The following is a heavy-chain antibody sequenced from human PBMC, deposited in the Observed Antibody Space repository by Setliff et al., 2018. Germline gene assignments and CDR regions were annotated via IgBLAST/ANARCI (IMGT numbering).Heavy chain of an antibody. CDR1: GGSFSAYY. D-gene: IGHD3-10*01. V-gene: IGHV4-34*01. CDR3: ARVRGSGTLLSEFEY. CDR2: INHSGST. J-gene: IGHJ4*02. Sequence: PSETLSLTCAVYGGSFSAYYWSWIRQPPGKGLEWIGEINHSGSTKYNPSLKSRVTISVDTSKNQFSLKLNSLRSEDTAVYYCARVRGSGTLLSEFEYWGQGTLVTVSS.